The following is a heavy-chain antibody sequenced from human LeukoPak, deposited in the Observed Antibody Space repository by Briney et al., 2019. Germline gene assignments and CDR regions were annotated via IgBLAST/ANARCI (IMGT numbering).Heavy chain of an antibody. CDR3: AREPSQGGYSYGYSDY. D-gene: IGHD5-18*01. J-gene: IGHJ4*02. CDR1: GFSFSNYG. Sequence: PGGSLRLSCAASGFSFSNYGMHWVRQAPGKGLEWVAFIRYDGVAKYYADSVKGRFTISRDNSKNTLYLQMNSLRAEDTAVYYCAREPSQGGYSYGYSDYWGQGTLVTVSS. CDR2: IRYDGVAK. V-gene: IGHV3-30*02.